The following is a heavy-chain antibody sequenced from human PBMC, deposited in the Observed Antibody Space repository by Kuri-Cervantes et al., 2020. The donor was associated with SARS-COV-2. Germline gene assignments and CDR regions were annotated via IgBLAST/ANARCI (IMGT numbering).Heavy chain of an antibody. D-gene: IGHD5-18*01. CDR2: IYSGGNT. CDR3: ARAKSPNAALVPADH. Sequence: GESLKISCAASGFAVRNTYMAWVRQAPGKGLECVSVIYSGGNTYYADSVKGRFTISRDSSKNTLYLQMNSLRAEDTAVYYCARAKSPNAALVPADHWGQGTLVTVSS. CDR1: GFAVRNTY. V-gene: IGHV3-53*01. J-gene: IGHJ4*02.